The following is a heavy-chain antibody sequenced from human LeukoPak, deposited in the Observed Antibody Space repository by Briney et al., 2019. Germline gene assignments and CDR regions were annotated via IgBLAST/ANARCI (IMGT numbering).Heavy chain of an antibody. CDR3: ARELELLIDY. Sequence: PSETLSLTCTVSGGSISSYYWSWIRQPPGKGLEWIGYIYYSGSTNYNPSLKSRVTISVDTSKNQFSLKLSSVTAADTAVYYCARELELLIDYWGQGTLVTVSS. J-gene: IGHJ4*02. D-gene: IGHD1-7*01. V-gene: IGHV4-59*01. CDR2: IYYSGST. CDR1: GGSISSYY.